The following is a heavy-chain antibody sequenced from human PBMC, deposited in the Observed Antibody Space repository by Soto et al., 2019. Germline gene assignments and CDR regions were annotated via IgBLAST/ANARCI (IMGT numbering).Heavy chain of an antibody. J-gene: IGHJ6*02. CDR1: GFTFSDSY. V-gene: IGHV3-11*01. CDR3: ARVSWREKYGMDV. CDR2: ITFSGNTV. Sequence: QVQLAESGGGLVKPGGSLRLSCAASGFTFSDSYMSWIRQAPGKGLEWISYITFSGNTVYYADSLKGRFTISRDNAKNSLYLQMNRLRAEDTAVYYCARVSWREKYGMDVWGQGTTVTVSS.